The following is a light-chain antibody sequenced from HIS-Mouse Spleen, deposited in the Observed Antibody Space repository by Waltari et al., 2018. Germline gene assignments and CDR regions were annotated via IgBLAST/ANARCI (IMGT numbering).Light chain of an antibody. CDR2: KDS. J-gene: IGLJ3*02. CDR1: ALPKQY. CDR3: QSADSSGTGWV. V-gene: IGLV3-25*03. Sequence: SYELTQPPSVSVSPGQTARITCSGDALPKQYAYWYQQKPGQAPVLVIYKDSERPSGIPERFSGSSSGTTVPLTISGVQAEDEADYYCQSADSSGTGWVFGGGTKLTVL.